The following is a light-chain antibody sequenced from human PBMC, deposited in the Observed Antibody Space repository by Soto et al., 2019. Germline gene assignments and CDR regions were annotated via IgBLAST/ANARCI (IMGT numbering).Light chain of an antibody. V-gene: IGKV3-20*01. CDR2: GAS. CDR3: QQYGSSPLYP. Sequence: EIVLTQSPGILSLSPGERATLSCRASQSVSSSYLAWYQQKPGQAPRLLIYGASSRATGVPDRFSGSGSGTDFTLTISRLEPEDFAVYYCQQYGSSPLYPFGQGTKLEIK. CDR1: QSVSSSY. J-gene: IGKJ2*01.